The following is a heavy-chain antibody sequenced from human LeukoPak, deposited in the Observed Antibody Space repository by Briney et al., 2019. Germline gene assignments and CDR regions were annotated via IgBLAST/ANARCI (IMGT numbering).Heavy chain of an antibody. Sequence: PGGSLRLSCAASGFTFSSYSMNWIRQPPGKGLEWIGSIYYSGSTYYNPSLKSRVTISVDTSKNQFSLKLSSVTAADTAVYYCARQWRGYFDYWGQGTLVTVSS. CDR1: GFTFSSYS. CDR2: IYYSGST. D-gene: IGHD6-19*01. CDR3: ARQWRGYFDY. J-gene: IGHJ4*02. V-gene: IGHV4-39*07.